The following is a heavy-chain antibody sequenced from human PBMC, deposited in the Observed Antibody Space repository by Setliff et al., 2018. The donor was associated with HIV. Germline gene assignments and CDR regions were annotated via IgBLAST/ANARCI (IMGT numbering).Heavy chain of an antibody. CDR1: NGSFSEYY. V-gene: IGHV4-34*01. J-gene: IGHJ2*01. D-gene: IGHD3-10*01. Sequence: SETLSLTCAVYNGSFSEYYWTWVRQPPGKELEWIGEISHGGRSTYNPSLKSRVAISVDTSKNQFSLKLRSVTAVDTAVYYCARSALWFGEADWYFDLWGRGTLVTAPQ. CDR3: ARSALWFGEADWYFDL. CDR2: ISHGGRS.